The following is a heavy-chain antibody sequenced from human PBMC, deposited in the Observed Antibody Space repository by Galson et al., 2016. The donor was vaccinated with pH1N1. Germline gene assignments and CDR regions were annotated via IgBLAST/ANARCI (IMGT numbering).Heavy chain of an antibody. Sequence: SLRLSCAASGFTFSTYAMHWVRQAPGKGLEWVALTSYDGSNKYYADSVKGRFTISRGNSKNTLYLGMNSLRAEDTAVYYCARETPYSSGWGYYYGMDVRGQGTTVTVSS. CDR2: TSYDGSNK. CDR1: GFTFSTYA. D-gene: IGHD6-19*01. V-gene: IGHV3-30-3*01. J-gene: IGHJ6*02. CDR3: ARETPYSSGWGYYYGMDV.